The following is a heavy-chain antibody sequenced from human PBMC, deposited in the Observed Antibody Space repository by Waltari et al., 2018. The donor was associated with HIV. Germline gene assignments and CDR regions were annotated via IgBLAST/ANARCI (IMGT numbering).Heavy chain of an antibody. J-gene: IGHJ6*02. CDR3: SRGLHCTATSCLLYHGMDV. CDR1: GYTFSTYD. CDR2: MDPNSGNT. Sequence: QVQLVQSGAEVKKPGASVKVSCKASGYTFSTYDINWVRQATGQGLEWRGWMDPNSGNTGYAQKFQGRVNMTRNSSIRTAYMELSSLRSDDTAVYYCSRGLHCTATSCLLYHGMDVWGQGTAVSVSS. D-gene: IGHD2-2*01. V-gene: IGHV1-8*01.